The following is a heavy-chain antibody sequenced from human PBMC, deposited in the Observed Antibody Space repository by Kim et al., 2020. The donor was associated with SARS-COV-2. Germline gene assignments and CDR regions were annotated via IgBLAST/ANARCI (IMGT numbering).Heavy chain of an antibody. J-gene: IGHJ5*02. D-gene: IGHD2-15*01. CDR3: ARDPCSGGSCFNWFDP. Sequence: KFQNRVTMTRDTSTTTVYMELSSLRSEDTAVYYCARDPCSGGSCFNWFDPWGQGTLVTVSS. V-gene: IGHV1-46*01.